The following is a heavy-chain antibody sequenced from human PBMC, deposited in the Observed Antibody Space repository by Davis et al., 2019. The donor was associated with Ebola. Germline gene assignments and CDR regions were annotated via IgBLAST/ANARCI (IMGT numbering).Heavy chain of an antibody. D-gene: IGHD4-17*01. J-gene: IGHJ6*02. Sequence: ASVKVSCKASGYTFTGYYMHRVRQPPGQGLEWMGIINPSGGSTSYAQKFQGRVTMTRDTSTRTVYMELSSLRSEDTAVYYCATHDGDPYYYYGMDVWGQGTTVTVSS. CDR1: GYTFTGYY. CDR2: INPSGGST. CDR3: ATHDGDPYYYYGMDV. V-gene: IGHV1-46*01.